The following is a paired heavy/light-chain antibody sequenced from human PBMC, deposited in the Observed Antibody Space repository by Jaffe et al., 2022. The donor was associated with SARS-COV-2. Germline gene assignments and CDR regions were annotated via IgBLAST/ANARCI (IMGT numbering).Heavy chain of an antibody. Sequence: QVQLQESGPGLVTPSETLSLICTVSGGSINNYYWNWIRQPPGKGLEWIGYVSDSGSTNYKPSLKSRVTMSVDISKNQFSLKLSSVTAADTAVYYCARYGAETQNFDYWGQGTLVTVSS. J-gene: IGHJ4*02. CDR3: ARYGAETQNFDY. CDR1: GGSINNYY. CDR2: VSDSGST. D-gene: IGHD4-17*01. V-gene: IGHV4-59*01.
Light chain of an antibody. V-gene: IGKV4-1*01. CDR2: WAS. J-gene: IGKJ1*01. CDR3: QQYYDRRT. Sequence: DIVMTQSPDSLAVSLGERATINCKSSQSVLYSSNNKNYLAWYQQKPGQPPKLLIYWASTRESGVPDRFSGSGSGTDFSLTISSLQAEDVAVYYCQQYYDRRTFGQGTKVEIK. CDR1: QSVLYSSNNKNY.